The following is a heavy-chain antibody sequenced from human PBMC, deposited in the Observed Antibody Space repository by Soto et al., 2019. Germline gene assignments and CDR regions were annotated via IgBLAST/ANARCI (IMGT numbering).Heavy chain of an antibody. CDR2: IYSTGTT. V-gene: IGHV3-53*01. J-gene: IGHJ4*02. D-gene: IGHD3-10*01. Sequence: EVQLVESGGGLIQPGGSLKLSCAASGFTVGNHYMSWVRQDQGKGLEWVSLIYSTGTTKYADSVKGRFTVSKDNAKNTLYLQMDSLTAEDTAEYYCAKDGRGSGSHYNSFGYWGQGTLVTVSS. CDR3: AKDGRGSGSHYNSFGY. CDR1: GFTVGNHY.